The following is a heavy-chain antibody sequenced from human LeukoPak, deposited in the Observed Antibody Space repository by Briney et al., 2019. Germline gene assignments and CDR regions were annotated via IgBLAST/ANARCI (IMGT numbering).Heavy chain of an antibody. J-gene: IGHJ4*02. CDR3: ARGRHILMVTANFDS. V-gene: IGHV3-23*01. CDR2: ISDSGGST. D-gene: IGHD2-21*02. CDR1: GITLSNYG. Sequence: GGSLRLSCAVSGITLSNYGMSWVRQAPGKGLEWVAGISDSGGSTNYADSVKGRFTISRDNPKNTLYLQMNSLRVEDTAVYFCARGRHILMVTANFDSWGQGTLVTVSS.